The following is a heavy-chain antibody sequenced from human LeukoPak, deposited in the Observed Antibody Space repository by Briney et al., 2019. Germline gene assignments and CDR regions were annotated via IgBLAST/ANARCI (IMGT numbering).Heavy chain of an antibody. V-gene: IGHV3-74*01. CDR1: GFTFSSSW. CDR3: AREGEYCDSATCYKYFQD. CDR2: INPDGSRT. J-gene: IGHJ1*01. Sequence: GGSLRLSCAASGFTFSSSWVNWVRQAPGTGLVWVARINPDGSRTSYADSVQGRFTISRDNAKNTLDLHMNSLRAEDTAVYYCAREGEYCDSATCYKYFQDWGQGTLVTVSS. D-gene: IGHD2-2*02.